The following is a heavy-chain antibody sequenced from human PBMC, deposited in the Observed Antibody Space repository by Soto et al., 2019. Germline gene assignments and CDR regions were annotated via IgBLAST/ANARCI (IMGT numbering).Heavy chain of an antibody. CDR1: GGSISSGGYS. CDR2: IYHSGST. D-gene: IGHD3-10*01. V-gene: IGHV4-30-2*01. J-gene: IGHJ5*02. Sequence: TLSLTCAVSGGSISSGGYSWSWIRQPPGKGLEWIGYIYHSGSTYYNPSLKSRVTISVDRSKNQFSLKLSSVTAADMAVYYCARVGTMVRGVSPWWFDPWGQGTLVTVSS. CDR3: ARVGTMVRGVSPWWFDP.